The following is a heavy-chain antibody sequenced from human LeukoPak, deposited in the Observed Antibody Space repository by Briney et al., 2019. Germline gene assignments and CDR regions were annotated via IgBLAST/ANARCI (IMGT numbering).Heavy chain of an antibody. CDR3: ARPYDSSGPGYDY. J-gene: IGHJ4*02. Sequence: ASVKVSCKASGYTFTSYDINWVRQATGQGLEWMGWMNPNSGNTGYAQKFQGRVTMTRNTSISTAYMELSSLRSEDTAVYYYARPYDSSGPGYDYWGQGTLVTVSS. CDR1: GYTFTSYD. V-gene: IGHV1-8*01. D-gene: IGHD3-22*01. CDR2: MNPNSGNT.